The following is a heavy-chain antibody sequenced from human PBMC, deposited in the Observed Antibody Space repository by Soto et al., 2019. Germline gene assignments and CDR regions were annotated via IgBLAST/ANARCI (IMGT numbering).Heavy chain of an antibody. J-gene: IGHJ4*02. CDR1: GYTFPSYG. D-gene: IGHD6-19*01. V-gene: IGHV1-18*01. CDR2: ISAHNGHT. Sequence: QVPLVQSGAEVKKPGASVKVSCKASGYTFPSYGISWIRQAPGQGLVWMGWISAHNGHTKYTQNFQGRVTMTTDISTSTAHMELRGLRSDDTAVYYCARDGGGWTDHWGQGTLVTVSS. CDR3: ARDGGGWTDH.